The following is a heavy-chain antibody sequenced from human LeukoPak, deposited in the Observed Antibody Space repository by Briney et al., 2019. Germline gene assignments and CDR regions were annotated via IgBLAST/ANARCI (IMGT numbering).Heavy chain of an antibody. V-gene: IGHV4-39*07. J-gene: IGHJ4*02. D-gene: IGHD3-10*01. Sequence: SETLSLTCTVSGGSISSSSYYWGWLRQPPGKGLEGIGSIYYSGSTYYNPSLKSRVTISVDTSKNQFSLKLSSVTAADTAVYYCARDYGGPTGYWGQGTLVTVSS. CDR1: GGSISSSSYY. CDR2: IYYSGST. CDR3: ARDYGGPTGY.